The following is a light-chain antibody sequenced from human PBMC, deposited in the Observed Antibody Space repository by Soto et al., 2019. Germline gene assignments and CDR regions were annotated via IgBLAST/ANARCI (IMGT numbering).Light chain of an antibody. J-gene: IGLJ1*01. V-gene: IGLV1-36*01. CDR2: YDD. CDR3: AAWDDSTQSHV. Sequence: QSVLTEPQALSGATRPRITISCSGNISNIGSNAVNWYQQFPGKAPKLLIYYDDLLASGVSARFSGSKSGTSASLAISGLQSGDEADYFCAAWDDSTQSHVFGTGTKDT. CDR1: ISNIGSNA.